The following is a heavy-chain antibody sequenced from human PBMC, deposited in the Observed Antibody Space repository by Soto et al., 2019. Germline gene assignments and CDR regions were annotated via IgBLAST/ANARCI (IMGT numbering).Heavy chain of an antibody. J-gene: IGHJ5*02. V-gene: IGHV4-39*01. D-gene: IGHD2-2*01. CDR3: ARMAVVPAATSYNWFDP. Sequence: SETLSLTCTVSGGSISSSSYYWGWIRQPPGKGLEWIGSIYYSGSTYYNPSLKSRVTISVDTSKNQFSLKLSSVTAADTAVYYCARMAVVPAATSYNWFDPWGQGTLVTVSS. CDR2: IYYSGST. CDR1: GGSISSSSYY.